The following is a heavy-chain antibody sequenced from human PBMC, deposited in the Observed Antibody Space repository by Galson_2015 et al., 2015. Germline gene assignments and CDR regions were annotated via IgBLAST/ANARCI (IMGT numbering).Heavy chain of an antibody. Sequence: SLRLSCAASGFTFNDAWMSWVRQPPGKGLEWVGRIKTKTSGGTTEYAAPVKGRFTISRDDSENTLYLQMNSLKTEDTAVYYCTTKASNWNVDGREQYFDYWGQGILVTVSS. CDR3: TTKASNWNVDGREQYFDY. CDR1: GFTFNDAW. CDR2: IKTKTSGGTT. J-gene: IGHJ4*02. D-gene: IGHD1-1*01. V-gene: IGHV3-15*01.